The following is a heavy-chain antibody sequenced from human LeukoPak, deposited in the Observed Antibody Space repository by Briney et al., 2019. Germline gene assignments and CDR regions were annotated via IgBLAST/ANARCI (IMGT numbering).Heavy chain of an antibody. J-gene: IGHJ5*02. CDR1: GFTFSDYW. Sequence: GGSLRLSCAASGFTFSDYWMHWVRDTPGKGLMWVSRIATDGTSISYADSVKGRFTISRDNSKNTLYLQMNSLRAEDTAVYYCAKDREGATMFDPWGQGTLVTVSS. CDR3: AKDREGATMFDP. V-gene: IGHV3-74*01. D-gene: IGHD1-26*01. CDR2: IATDGTSI.